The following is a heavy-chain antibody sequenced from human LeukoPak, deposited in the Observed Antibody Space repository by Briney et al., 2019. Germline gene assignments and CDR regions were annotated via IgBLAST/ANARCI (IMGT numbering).Heavy chain of an antibody. D-gene: IGHD2-2*01. CDR2: IKTDGSAT. CDR1: GFTFSNYW. V-gene: IGHV3-74*01. Sequence: PGGSLRLSCGASGFTFSNYWMHWVRQSPGKGLVWVSGIKTDGSATTYADSVKGRFTISRDNAKNTLHLQMNSLRAEDTAVYYCVRSNNNDYWGQGTLVTVSS. J-gene: IGHJ4*02. CDR3: VRSNNNDY.